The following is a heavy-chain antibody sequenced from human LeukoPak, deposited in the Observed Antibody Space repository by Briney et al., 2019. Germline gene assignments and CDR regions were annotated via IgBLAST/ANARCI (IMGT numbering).Heavy chain of an antibody. CDR1: GGSFSGYY. CDR2: INHSGST. J-gene: IGHJ4*02. V-gene: IGHV4-34*01. CDR3: ATAHGYSSLPAY. D-gene: IGHD6-6*01. Sequence: SETLSLTCAVSGGSFSGYYWSWIRQPPGKGLEWIGEINHSGSTNYNPSLKSRVTISVDTSKNQFSLKLNSVSAADTAVYYCATAHGYSSLPAYWGQGTLVTVSS.